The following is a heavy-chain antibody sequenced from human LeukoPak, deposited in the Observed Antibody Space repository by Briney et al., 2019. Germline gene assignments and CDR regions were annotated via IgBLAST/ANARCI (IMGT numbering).Heavy chain of an antibody. CDR2: ISSNGGST. CDR3: ARGRGRELYIFDY. J-gene: IGHJ4*02. Sequence: GGSLRLSCSASGFSFSSYAMHWVRQAPGKGLEYISSISSNGGSTYYADSVKGRFTISRDNSKNTLYLQMNSLRAEDTAVYYCARGRGRELYIFDYWGQGTLVTVSS. V-gene: IGHV3-64*04. CDR1: GFSFSSYA. D-gene: IGHD1-26*01.